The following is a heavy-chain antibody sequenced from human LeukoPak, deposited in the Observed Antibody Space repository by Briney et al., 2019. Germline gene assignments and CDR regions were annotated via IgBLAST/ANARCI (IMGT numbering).Heavy chain of an antibody. Sequence: PGVSLRLSCAASGFTFISYSMSWVRQAPGKGLEWVSAISGSGGSTYYADSVKGRFTISRDNSKNTLYLQMNSLRAEDTAVYYCARVVDHDYGDYYLDYWGQGTLVTVSS. V-gene: IGHV3-23*01. CDR3: ARVVDHDYGDYYLDY. CDR2: ISGSGGST. J-gene: IGHJ4*02. CDR1: GFTFISYS. D-gene: IGHD4-17*01.